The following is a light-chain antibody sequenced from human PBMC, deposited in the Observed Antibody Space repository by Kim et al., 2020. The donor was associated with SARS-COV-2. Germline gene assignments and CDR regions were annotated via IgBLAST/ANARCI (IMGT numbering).Light chain of an antibody. V-gene: IGKV3-20*01. CDR1: QIVSVTS. Sequence: PGVRATFSSRGSQIVSVTSLVWYQQQPGQAPRLLIYGASSMVTGILDRISGSGSGTDFTITISRMEPADFSVYYCQQYGSSSRWTFGHGTKVDIK. CDR2: GAS. CDR3: QQYGSSSRWT. J-gene: IGKJ1*01.